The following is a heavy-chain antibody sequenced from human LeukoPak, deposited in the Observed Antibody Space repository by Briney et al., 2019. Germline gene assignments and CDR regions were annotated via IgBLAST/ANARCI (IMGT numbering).Heavy chain of an antibody. V-gene: IGHV4-59*12. J-gene: IGHJ4*02. Sequence: PSETLSLTCTVSGGSISSYYWSWIRQPPGKGLEWIGYIYHSGSTYYNPSLKSRVTISVDRSKNQFSLKLSSVTAADTAVYYCASYYYDSSGYYYFDYWGQGTLVTVSS. CDR2: IYHSGST. CDR3: ASYYYDSSGYYYFDY. CDR1: GGSISSYY. D-gene: IGHD3-22*01.